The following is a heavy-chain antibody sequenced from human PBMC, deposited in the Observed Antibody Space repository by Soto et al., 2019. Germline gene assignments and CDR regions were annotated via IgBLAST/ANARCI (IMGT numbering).Heavy chain of an antibody. CDR2: IIAYNGST. Sequence: QVQLVQSGAEVKKPGASVKVSCKASGYTFTSYGISWVRQAPGQGLEWMGWIIAYNGSTNYAQKLQGRVTMTTDTSTSKAYMELRSLRSDDTAVYYCARDRVCSSTSCYEAWFDPWGQGTLVTVSS. V-gene: IGHV1-18*01. J-gene: IGHJ5*02. CDR1: GYTFTSYG. CDR3: ARDRVCSSTSCYEAWFDP. D-gene: IGHD2-2*01.